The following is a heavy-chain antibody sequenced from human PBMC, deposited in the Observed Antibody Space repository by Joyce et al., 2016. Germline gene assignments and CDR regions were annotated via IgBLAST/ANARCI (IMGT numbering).Heavy chain of an antibody. V-gene: IGHV1-69*12. CDR1: GDTFNNYA. Sequence: QVHLVQSGAEAKKPGSSVKVSCKDSGDTFNNYAFSGVRQAPGQGPEWMGVIIPMFAKANYSQNFHGRVTFPADESTSTAYMELSSLRSEDTAVYYCAVYTDFSSGPNWFDPWGQGTLVTVSS. D-gene: IGHD3-3*01. CDR2: IIPMFAKA. J-gene: IGHJ5*02. CDR3: AVYTDFSSGPNWFDP.